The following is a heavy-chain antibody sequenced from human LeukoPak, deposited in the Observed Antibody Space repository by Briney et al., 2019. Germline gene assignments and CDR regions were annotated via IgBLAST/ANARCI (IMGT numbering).Heavy chain of an antibody. Sequence: SETLSLTCTVPGGSISSYYWSWIRQPPGKGLEWIGYIYYSGSTNYNPSLKSRVTISVDTSKNQFSLKLSSVTAADTAVYYCAREYGSSHGFDPWGQGTLVTVSS. J-gene: IGHJ5*02. CDR1: GGSISSYY. CDR2: IYYSGST. CDR3: AREYGSSHGFDP. V-gene: IGHV4-59*01. D-gene: IGHD6-13*01.